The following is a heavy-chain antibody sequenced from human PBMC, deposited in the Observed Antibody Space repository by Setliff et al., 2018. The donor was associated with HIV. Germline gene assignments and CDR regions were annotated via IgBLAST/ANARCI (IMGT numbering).Heavy chain of an antibody. J-gene: IGHJ4*02. CDR1: GYTFSSYG. V-gene: IGHV1-18*01. CDR3: ARDPRYTSVWFRNGGVDF. Sequence: ASVKVSCKASGYTFSSYGISWVRQAPGQGLEWVGWVSNEGDTNYAQKYQDRVTLTTDTTTTTAYMELRGLRSGDTAVYYCARDPRYTSVWFRNGGVDFWGQGTLVTVSS. CDR2: VSNEGDT. D-gene: IGHD6-19*01.